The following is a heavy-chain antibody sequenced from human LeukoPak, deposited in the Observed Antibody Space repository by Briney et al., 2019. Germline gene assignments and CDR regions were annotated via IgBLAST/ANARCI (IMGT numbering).Heavy chain of an antibody. J-gene: IGHJ6*02. D-gene: IGHD1-14*01. V-gene: IGHV4-59*01. CDR3: ARDKVTSGGMDV. Sequence: SSETLSLTCTVSGGSISSYYWSWIRQPPGKGLEWIGYIYYSGSTNYNPSLKSRVTISVDTSKNQFSLKLSSMTAADTAVYYCARDKVTSGGMDVWGQGTTVTVPS. CDR2: IYYSGST. CDR1: GGSISSYY.